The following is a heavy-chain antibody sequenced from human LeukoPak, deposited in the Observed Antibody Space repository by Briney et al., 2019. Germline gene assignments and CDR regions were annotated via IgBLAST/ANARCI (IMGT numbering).Heavy chain of an antibody. Sequence: ASVKVSCKASGSSFTGYYMHWVRQAPGQGLEWMGWLNPNSGGTNYAQNVQGRVTMTRDTSISTAYMELSRLRSDDTAVYFCARGFRYSSLWYYFDYWGQGELVTVSS. V-gene: IGHV1-2*02. CDR1: GSSFTGYY. CDR2: LNPNSGGT. J-gene: IGHJ4*02. CDR3: ARGFRYSSLWYYFDY. D-gene: IGHD2-15*01.